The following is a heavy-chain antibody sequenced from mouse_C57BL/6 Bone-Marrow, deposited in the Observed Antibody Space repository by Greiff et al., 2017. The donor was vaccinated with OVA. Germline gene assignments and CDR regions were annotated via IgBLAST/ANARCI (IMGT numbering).Heavy chain of an antibody. CDR1: GYTFTSYG. J-gene: IGHJ4*01. V-gene: IGHV1-81*01. CDR2: IYPRSGNT. Sequence: VKLQQSGAELARPGASVKLSCKASGYTFTSYGISWVKQRTGQGLEWIGEIYPRSGNTYYNEKFKGKATLTADKSSSTAYMELRSLTSEDSAVYFCARGGSYAMDDWGKGTSVTVSS. CDR3: ARGGSYAMDD.